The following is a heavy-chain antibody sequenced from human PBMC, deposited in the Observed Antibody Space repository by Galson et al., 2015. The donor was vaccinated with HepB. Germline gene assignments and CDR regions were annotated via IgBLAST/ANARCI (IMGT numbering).Heavy chain of an antibody. D-gene: IGHD2-2*01. Sequence: SLRLSCAASGFTFSSYWMHWVRQAPGKGLVWVSRINSDGSSTSYADSVKGRFTISRDNAKNTLYLQMNSLRAEDTAVYYCARDGFTGIVVVPAAMNDGMDVWGQGTTVTVSS. V-gene: IGHV3-74*01. J-gene: IGHJ6*02. CDR1: GFTFSSYW. CDR2: INSDGSST. CDR3: ARDGFTGIVVVPAAMNDGMDV.